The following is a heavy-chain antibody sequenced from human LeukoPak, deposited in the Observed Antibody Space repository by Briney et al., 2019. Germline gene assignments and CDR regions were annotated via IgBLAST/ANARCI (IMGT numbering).Heavy chain of an antibody. CDR2: IYSSGAN. CDR1: GASVSSDSYY. J-gene: IGHJ5*02. V-gene: IGHV4-61*01. D-gene: IGHD2-15*01. Sequence: SETLSLTCTVSGASVSSDSYYWSWIRQPPGKGLEWIGYIYSSGANKYNPFLKSRVTISFDTSKNQFSLRLTSVTTADTAVYYCAGGGYCSDSACYSSNWFVPWGQGTLVTVSS. CDR3: AGGGYCSDSACYSSNWFVP.